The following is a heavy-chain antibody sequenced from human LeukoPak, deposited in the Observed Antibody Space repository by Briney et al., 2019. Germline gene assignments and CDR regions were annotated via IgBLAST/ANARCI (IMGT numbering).Heavy chain of an antibody. V-gene: IGHV7-4-1*02. Sequence: ASVKVSCKASGYSFSTFAMNWVRQAPGQGLEWMGWINTNSGNPTYAQDFTGRFVFSLDTSVSTAYLQISSLKAEDTAVYYCARDFRTTSFDPWGQGTLVTVSS. D-gene: IGHD2-2*01. CDR1: GYSFSTFA. J-gene: IGHJ5*02. CDR3: ARDFRTTSFDP. CDR2: INTNSGNP.